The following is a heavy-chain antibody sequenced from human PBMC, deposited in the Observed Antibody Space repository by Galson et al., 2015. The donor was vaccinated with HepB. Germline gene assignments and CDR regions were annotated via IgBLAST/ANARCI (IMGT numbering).Heavy chain of an antibody. CDR2: INPSGGRT. V-gene: IGHV1-46*02. CDR3: TRAADDFWSGLRNAFEI. Sequence: SVKVSCKASGYTFNSYFIHWVRQAPGQGLEWMAIINPSGGRTTYAQRFQGRVTLTRDTSTSTVYMELSSLRSEDTAVYYCTRAADDFWSGLRNAFEIWGRGTMVAVSS. D-gene: IGHD3-3*01. CDR1: GYTFNSYF. J-gene: IGHJ3*02.